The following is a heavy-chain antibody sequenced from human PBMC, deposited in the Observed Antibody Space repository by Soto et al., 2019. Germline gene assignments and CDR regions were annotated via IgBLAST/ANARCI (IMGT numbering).Heavy chain of an antibody. CDR1: GFTFRNYV. Sequence: QVQLVESGGGVVQPGRFLSLSCAASGFTFRNYVMHWVRQAPGKGLEWVAVISSDGSNKYYADSVKGRFTISRDNSKNTLYLQMNSLRIEDTAVYYCTKDRATHRNYWGQGTLVTVSS. V-gene: IGHV3-30*18. CDR3: TKDRATHRNY. J-gene: IGHJ4*02. D-gene: IGHD5-12*01. CDR2: ISSDGSNK.